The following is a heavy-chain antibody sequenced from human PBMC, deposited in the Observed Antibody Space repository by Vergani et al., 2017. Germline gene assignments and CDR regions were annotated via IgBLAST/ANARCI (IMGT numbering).Heavy chain of an antibody. D-gene: IGHD3-16*01. V-gene: IGHV1-69*08. Sequence: QVQLVQSGAEVKKPGSSVKVSCKASGGTFSSYTVTWVRQAPGQGLDWMGRIIPILDIPNYSQKLQGRVTITADKSTNTAYMELSSLRSEDTSVYYCARDRGTRTYGLDVWGQGTTVTVSS. CDR1: GGTFSSYT. CDR2: IIPILDIP. CDR3: ARDRGTRTYGLDV. J-gene: IGHJ6*02.